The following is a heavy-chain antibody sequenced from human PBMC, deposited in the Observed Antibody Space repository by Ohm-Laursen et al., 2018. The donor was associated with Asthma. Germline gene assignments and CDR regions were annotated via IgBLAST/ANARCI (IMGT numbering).Heavy chain of an antibody. CDR2: IVVGSGNT. CDR3: AAYRVGATRAMGYFDY. D-gene: IGHD1-26*01. Sequence: SVKVSCKASGYTFTSYAMQWVRQARGQRLEWIGWIVVGSGNTNYAQKFQERVTITRDMSTSTAYMELSSLRSEDTAVYYCAAYRVGATRAMGYFDYWGQGTLVTVSS. J-gene: IGHJ4*02. V-gene: IGHV1-58*02. CDR1: GYTFTSYA.